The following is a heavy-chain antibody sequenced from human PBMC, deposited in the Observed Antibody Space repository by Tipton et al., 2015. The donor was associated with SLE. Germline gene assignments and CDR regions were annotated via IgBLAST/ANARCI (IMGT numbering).Heavy chain of an antibody. CDR3: ARLIAARPGYYCGMDV. CDR1: AVSISTSTDY. Sequence: TLSLTCSVSAVSISTSTDYWSWIRQSPGKGLEWIGEINQSGSTNYNPSLKGRVTISVATSKNQFSLKMKSVTAADTAVYYCARLIAARPGYYCGMDVWGQGTTVTVSS. CDR2: INQSGST. J-gene: IGHJ6*02. V-gene: IGHV4-39*07. D-gene: IGHD6-6*01.